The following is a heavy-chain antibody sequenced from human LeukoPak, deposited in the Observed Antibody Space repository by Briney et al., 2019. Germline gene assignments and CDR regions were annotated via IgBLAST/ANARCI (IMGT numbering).Heavy chain of an antibody. Sequence: PSETLSLTCTVSGGSISSYYWSWIRQPAGKGLEWIGRIYTSGSTNYNPSPKSRVTISVDKSKNQFSLKLSSVTAADTAVYYCARTTVTTYYYYYMDVWGKGTTVTVSS. J-gene: IGHJ6*03. V-gene: IGHV4-4*07. D-gene: IGHD4-11*01. CDR2: IYTSGST. CDR3: ARTTVTTYYYYYMDV. CDR1: GGSISSYY.